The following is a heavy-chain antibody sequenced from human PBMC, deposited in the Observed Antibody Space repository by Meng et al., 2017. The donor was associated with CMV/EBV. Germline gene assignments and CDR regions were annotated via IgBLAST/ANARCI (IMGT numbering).Heavy chain of an antibody. D-gene: IGHD6-13*01. CDR2: INHSGST. V-gene: IGHV4-34*02. CDR3: ARGGIAAAGPFDY. Sequence: PQRVCAGLVKPAEPLSLTCAFYGGSFSGYYCSWIRQPPGKGLEWIGEINHSGSTNYNPSLKSRVTISVDSSKNQFSLKLSSVTAADTAVYYCARGGIAAAGPFDYWGQGTLVTVSS. J-gene: IGHJ4*02. CDR1: GGSFSGYY.